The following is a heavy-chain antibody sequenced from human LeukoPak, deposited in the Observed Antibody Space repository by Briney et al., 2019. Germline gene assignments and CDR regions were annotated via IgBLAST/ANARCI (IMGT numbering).Heavy chain of an antibody. V-gene: IGHV3-30-3*01. CDR1: GFTFSSYV. J-gene: IGHJ4*02. CDR3: GSVTTVY. D-gene: IGHD4-17*01. Sequence: PGGSLRLSCAASGFTFSSYVMHWVRQAPGKGLEWVAVISYDGSNKYYADSVKGRFTISRDNSKNTLYLQMNSLRAEDTAVYYCGSVTTVYWGQGTLVTVSS. CDR2: ISYDGSNK.